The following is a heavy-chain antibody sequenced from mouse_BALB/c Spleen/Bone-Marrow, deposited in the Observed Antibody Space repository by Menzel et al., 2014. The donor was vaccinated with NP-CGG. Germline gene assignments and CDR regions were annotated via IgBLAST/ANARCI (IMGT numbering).Heavy chain of an antibody. CDR2: ISSGGHDT. J-gene: IGHJ2*01. CDR3: SKDGGYDYSYYFDY. Sequence: DVKLVESGGGLEKPGGSLKLSCAASGFTFSSYSMSWVRQTPEKRLEWAATISSGGHDTYYPDSVKDRFTISRDNAKNTLYLQMSSLKSEDTAMYYCSKDGGYDYSYYFDYWGQGTTLTVSS. CDR1: GFTFSSYS. V-gene: IGHV5-6-4*01. D-gene: IGHD2-4*01.